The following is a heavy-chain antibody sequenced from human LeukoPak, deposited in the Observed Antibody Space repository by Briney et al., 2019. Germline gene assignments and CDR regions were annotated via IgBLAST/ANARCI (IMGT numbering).Heavy chain of an antibody. D-gene: IGHD5-24*01. J-gene: IGHJ3*02. V-gene: IGHV1-8*02. CDR3: ATQHGWLQLWGDAFDI. Sequence: ASVKVSCKASGYTFTSYDINWVRQATGQGLEWMGWMNPNSGNTAYAQKFQGRVTMTEDTSTDTAYMELSSLRSEDTAVYYCATQHGWLQLWGDAFDIWGQGTMVTVSS. CDR1: GYTFTSYD. CDR2: MNPNSGNT.